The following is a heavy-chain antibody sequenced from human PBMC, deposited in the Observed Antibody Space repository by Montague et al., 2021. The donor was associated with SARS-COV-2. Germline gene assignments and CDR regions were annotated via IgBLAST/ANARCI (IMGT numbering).Heavy chain of an antibody. Sequence: SETLSLTCTVSGDSITNNYYWGWIRQPQGKGLEWIGTIYHSGTTYYNPSLKSRVTISVDTSNNQFSLKLTSVTAADTAVYYCARRHIVASNRAFDYWGQGTLVTVSS. CDR1: GDSITNNYY. J-gene: IGHJ4*02. CDR3: ARRHIVASNRAFDY. D-gene: IGHD2-21*01. V-gene: IGHV4-38-2*02. CDR2: IYHSGTT.